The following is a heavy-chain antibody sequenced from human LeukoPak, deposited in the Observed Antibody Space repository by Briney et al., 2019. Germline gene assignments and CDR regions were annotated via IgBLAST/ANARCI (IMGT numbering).Heavy chain of an antibody. CDR3: VRGYYAGRGHHFEY. V-gene: IGHV3-53*01. CDR2: IYSGGST. J-gene: IGHJ4*02. Sequence: ETLSLTCTVSGGSISSGGYHWSWVRQAPGKGLEWVSVIYSGGSTYYTDSVKGRFTISRDNSKNTLYLQMNSLRAEDTAVYYCVRGYYAGRGHHFEYWGQGTLVTVSS. CDR1: GGSISSGGYH. D-gene: IGHD3-22*01.